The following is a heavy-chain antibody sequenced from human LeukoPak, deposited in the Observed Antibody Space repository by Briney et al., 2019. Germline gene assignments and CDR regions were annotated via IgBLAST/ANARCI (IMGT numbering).Heavy chain of an antibody. CDR2: ISWNSGSI. Sequence: GGSLSLSCAASGFTFDNYAMHWVRQAPGKGLEWVSGISWNSGSIGYADSVKGRFTISRDNAKNSLYLQMNSLRAEDTALYYCAKDLYSSSTPYFDYWGQGTLVTVSS. CDR1: GFTFDNYA. D-gene: IGHD6-6*01. V-gene: IGHV3-9*01. J-gene: IGHJ4*02. CDR3: AKDLYSSSTPYFDY.